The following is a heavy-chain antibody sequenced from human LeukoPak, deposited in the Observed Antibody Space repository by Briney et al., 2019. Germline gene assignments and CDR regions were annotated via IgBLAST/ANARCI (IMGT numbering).Heavy chain of an antibody. Sequence: GGSLRLSCAASGFTFSSYAMSWVRQAPGKGLAGVSVISGSGGSGYYADSVKGRFTISRDNSKNTLYLKMNSLRAEDTTVYYCSRDYPDYYGSGTYYKPIDYWGQGTLVTVSS. CDR3: SRDYPDYYGSGTYYKPIDY. V-gene: IGHV3-23*01. CDR1: GFTFSSYA. J-gene: IGHJ4*02. D-gene: IGHD3-10*01. CDR2: ISGSGGSG.